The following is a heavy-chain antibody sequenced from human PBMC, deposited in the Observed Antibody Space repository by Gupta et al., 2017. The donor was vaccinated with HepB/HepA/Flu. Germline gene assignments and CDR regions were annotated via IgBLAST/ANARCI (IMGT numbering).Heavy chain of an antibody. D-gene: IGHD5-24*01. Sequence: QLQLQESGPGLVKPSETLSLTCTVSGGSISSSSYYWGWIRQPPGKGLEWIGSIYYSGSTYYNPSLKSRVTISVDTSKNQFSLKLSSVTAADTAVYYCARARWLLHPSFDPWGQGTLVTVSS. CDR3: ARARWLLHPSFDP. CDR1: GGSISSSSYY. J-gene: IGHJ5*02. CDR2: IYYSGST. V-gene: IGHV4-39*01.